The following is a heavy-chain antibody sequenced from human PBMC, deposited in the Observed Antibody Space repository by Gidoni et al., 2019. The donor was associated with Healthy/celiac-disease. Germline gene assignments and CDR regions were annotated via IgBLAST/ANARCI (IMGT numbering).Heavy chain of an antibody. Sequence: QVTLKESGPVLVKPTETLTLTCTVSGFPLSNARMGVSWIRQPPGKALEWLAHSFSNDEKSYSTSLKSRLTISKDTSKSQVVLTMTNMDPVDTATYYCARIVEGYSGGYYDYWGQGTLVTVSS. CDR3: ARIVEGYSGGYYDY. V-gene: IGHV2-26*01. D-gene: IGHD1-26*01. J-gene: IGHJ4*02. CDR1: GFPLSNARMG. CDR2: SFSNDEK.